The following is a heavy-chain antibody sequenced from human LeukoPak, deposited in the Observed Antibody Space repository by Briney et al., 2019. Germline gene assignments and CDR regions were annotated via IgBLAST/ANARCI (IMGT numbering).Heavy chain of an antibody. V-gene: IGHV4-59*08. CDR1: GGSISSYY. CDR3: ARHTCSGGRCRPFDY. J-gene: IGHJ4*02. CDR2: IYYRGTP. Sequence: SSETLSLTCTVSGGSISSYYWGWVRQPPGKGLEWVGQIYYRGTPNYNPSLNSRVTISVDTSKNQFSLRLNSVTAADTAVYYCARHTCSGGRCRPFDYWGQGTLVTVSS. D-gene: IGHD2-15*01.